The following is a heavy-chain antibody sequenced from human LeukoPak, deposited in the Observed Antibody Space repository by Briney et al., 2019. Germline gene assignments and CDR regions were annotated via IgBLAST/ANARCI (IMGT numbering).Heavy chain of an antibody. CDR2: INRSGST. J-gene: IGHJ4*02. CDR1: GGSFSGYY. D-gene: IGHD3-22*01. CDR3: ARRRPSHYYDSSGYFRAFDY. V-gene: IGHV4-34*01. Sequence: SETLSLTCAVYGGSFSGYYWSWIRQPPGKGLEWIGEINRSGSTNYNPSLKSRVTISVDTSKNQFSLKLSSVTAADTAVYYCARRRPSHYYDSSGYFRAFDYWGQGTLVTVSS.